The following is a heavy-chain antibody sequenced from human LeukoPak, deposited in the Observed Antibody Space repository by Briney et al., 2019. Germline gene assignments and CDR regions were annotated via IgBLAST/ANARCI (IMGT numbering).Heavy chain of an antibody. CDR2: ISGSSGRT. J-gene: IGHJ4*02. CDR1: GFTFSSYA. D-gene: IGHD3-3*01. Sequence: TGGSLRLSCEVSGFTFSSYAMSWVRQAPGKGLEWVSGISGSSGRTYYADSVKGRFTISRDNSKNTVYLQMNSLRVEDTAVYYCAKEPQGGNYDSWTGYYLDYWGQGTLVTVSS. V-gene: IGHV3-23*01. CDR3: AKEPQGGNYDSWTGYYLDY.